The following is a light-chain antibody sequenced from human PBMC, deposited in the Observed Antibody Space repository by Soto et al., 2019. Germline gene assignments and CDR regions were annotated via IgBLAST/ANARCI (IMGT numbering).Light chain of an antibody. V-gene: IGLV2-14*03. CDR2: DVT. J-gene: IGLJ1*01. CDR1: SNDVGGYNY. CDR3: SSYTSSNAEV. Sequence: QSALTQPASVSGSPGQSITISCTGTSNDVGGYNYVSWYQHHPGKAPKLTICDVTDRPSGISYRFSASKSGNTASLTISGLQAEDEADYYCSSYTSSNAEVFGTGTKLTVL.